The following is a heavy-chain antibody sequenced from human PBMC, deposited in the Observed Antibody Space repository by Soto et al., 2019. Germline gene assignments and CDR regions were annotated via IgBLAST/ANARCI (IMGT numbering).Heavy chain of an antibody. CDR2: MNPYSGDT. D-gene: IGHD3-22*01. V-gene: IGHV1-8*01. CDR3: ARAFLDYDNCGSADY. Sequence: QVQLVQSGAEVKKPGALVKVSCKASGYTFTTYGINWVRQAAGQGLEWMGWMNPYSGDTGYAQKFQGRVTMTRNTSISTAYMELSSLRSEDTAVYYCARAFLDYDNCGSADYWGQGTLVTVSS. CDR1: GYTFTTYG. J-gene: IGHJ4*02.